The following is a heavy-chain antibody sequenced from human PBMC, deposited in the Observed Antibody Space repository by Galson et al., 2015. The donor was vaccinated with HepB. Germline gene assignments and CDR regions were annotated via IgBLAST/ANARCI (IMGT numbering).Heavy chain of an antibody. CDR1: GFTLDDYA. V-gene: IGHV3-9*01. Sequence: SLRLSCAATGFTLDDYAMHWVWQAPGKGLEWVSGISWNSGSIGYADSVKGRFTISRDNAKNSLYLQMNSLRAEDTALYYCAKARPWGYYYYMDVWGKGTTVTVSS. CDR2: ISWNSGSI. D-gene: IGHD1-26*01. CDR3: AKARPWGYYYYMDV. J-gene: IGHJ6*03.